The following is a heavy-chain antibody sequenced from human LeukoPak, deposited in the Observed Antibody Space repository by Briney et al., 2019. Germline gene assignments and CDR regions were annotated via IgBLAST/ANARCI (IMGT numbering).Heavy chain of an antibody. Sequence: ASVKVSCKASGYTFTGYYMHWVRQAPGQGLEWMGWINPNSGGTNYAQKSQGRVTMTRDTSISTAYMELSRLRSDDTAVYYCAREDYYDSSGYPSALGYWGQGTLVTVSS. D-gene: IGHD3-22*01. CDR1: GYTFTGYY. CDR2: INPNSGGT. CDR3: AREDYYDSSGYPSALGY. V-gene: IGHV1-2*02. J-gene: IGHJ4*02.